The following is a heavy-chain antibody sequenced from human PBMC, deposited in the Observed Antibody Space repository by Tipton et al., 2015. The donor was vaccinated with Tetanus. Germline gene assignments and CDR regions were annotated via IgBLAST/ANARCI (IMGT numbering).Heavy chain of an antibody. Sequence: LRLSCSVSGGSVNSGTYYWSWIRQPPGKGLEWVGYVYYTGDTNYNPSLKGRVTISMDRSENQISLKMTSVTAADTAVYYCAGVTAQRTELYFEHWGQGTQVTVSS. CDR3: AGVTAQRTELYFEH. D-gene: IGHD2-8*02. CDR1: GGSVNSGTYY. J-gene: IGHJ1*01. CDR2: VYYTGDT. V-gene: IGHV4-61*01.